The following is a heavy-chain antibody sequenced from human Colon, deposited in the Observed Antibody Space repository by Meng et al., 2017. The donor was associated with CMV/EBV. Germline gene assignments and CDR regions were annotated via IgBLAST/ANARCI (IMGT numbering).Heavy chain of an antibody. CDR1: GFIFTDYA. D-gene: IGHD2-21*01. Sequence: GESLKISCTASGFIFTDYAMAWVRQAPGKGLEWVGRMKSRIDGGTTDYAAPVKGRFTISRDDSKNTMYLEMNSLKTEDTAVYYCTTGAAYCGGDCFKYWGQGTLVTVSS. J-gene: IGHJ4*02. CDR3: TTGAAYCGGDCFKY. CDR2: MKSRIDGGTT. V-gene: IGHV3-15*01.